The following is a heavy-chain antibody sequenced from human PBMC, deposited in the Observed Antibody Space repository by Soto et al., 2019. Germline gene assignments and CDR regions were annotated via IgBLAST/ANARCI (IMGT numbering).Heavy chain of an antibody. CDR3: AMIPPLGSGY. Sequence: PGGSLRLSCAASGFTFSSYGMHWVRQAPGKGLEWVAVISYDGSNKYYADSVKGRFTISRDNSKNTLYLQMNSLRAEDTAVYYCAMIPPLGSGYWGQGTLVTVSS. CDR2: ISYDGSNK. CDR1: GFTFSSYG. D-gene: IGHD2-15*01. V-gene: IGHV3-30*03. J-gene: IGHJ4*02.